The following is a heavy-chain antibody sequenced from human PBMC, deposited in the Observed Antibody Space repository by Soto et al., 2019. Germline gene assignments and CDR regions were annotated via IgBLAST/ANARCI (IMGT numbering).Heavy chain of an antibody. D-gene: IGHD2-8*02. Sequence: SETLSLTCAVSGDSINSSNWWSWVRQPPGKGLEWIGEIYHSGTINYNPSLKSRISISLDKSKNQFSLKLNSATAADTAVYFCASSKRPTVLVDYWGQGALVTVSS. CDR1: GDSINSSNW. V-gene: IGHV4-4*02. CDR3: ASSKRPTVLVDY. J-gene: IGHJ4*02. CDR2: IYHSGTI.